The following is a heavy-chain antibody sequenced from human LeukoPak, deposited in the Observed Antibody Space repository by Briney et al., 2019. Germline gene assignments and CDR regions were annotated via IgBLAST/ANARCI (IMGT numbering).Heavy chain of an antibody. CDR3: ARRGVNSIFDY. CDR2: ISGSGDST. J-gene: IGHJ4*02. D-gene: IGHD4-23*01. V-gene: IGHV3-23*01. CDR1: GFTFSSYA. Sequence: GESVRLSCAASGFTFSSYAMNWVRQAPGKGLEWVSAISGSGDSTYYADSVKGRFTISRDNSKHTLYLQMNSLRAEDTAVYYCARRGVNSIFDYWGQGTLVTVSS.